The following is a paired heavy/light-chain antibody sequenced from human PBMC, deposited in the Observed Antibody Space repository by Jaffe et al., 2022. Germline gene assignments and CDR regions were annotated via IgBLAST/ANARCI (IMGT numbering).Light chain of an antibody. J-gene: IGLJ3*02. Sequence: QPVLTQPPSASASLGASVTLTCTLSSGYSNYKVDWYQQRPGKGPRFVMRVGTGGIVGSKGDGIPDRFSVLGSGLNRYLTIKNIQEEDESDYHCGADHGSGSNFVSWVFGGGTKLTVL. V-gene: IGLV9-49*01. CDR1: SGYSNYK. CDR2: VGTGGIVG. CDR3: GADHGSGSNFVSWV.
Heavy chain of an antibody. CDR3: AKVGVRGDYDFWSGYPTREHAFDI. V-gene: IGHV3-23*01. CDR1: GFTFSSYA. D-gene: IGHD3-3*01. J-gene: IGHJ3*02. CDR2: ISGSGGST. Sequence: EVQLLESGGGLVQPGGSLRLSCAASGFTFSSYAMSWVRQAPGKGLEWVSAISGSGGSTYYADSVKGRFTISRDNSKNTLYLQMNSLRAEDTAVYYCAKVGVRGDYDFWSGYPTREHAFDIWGQGTMVTVSS.